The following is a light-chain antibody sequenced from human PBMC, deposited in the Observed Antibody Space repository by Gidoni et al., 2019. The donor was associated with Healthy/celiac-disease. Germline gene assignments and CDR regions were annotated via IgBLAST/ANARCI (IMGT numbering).Light chain of an antibody. V-gene: IGLV1-44*01. Sequence: SVLTQPPSASGTPGQTITISCSESTSNIGSNPVNWYQHIPGASHKLLIYSNSQRPSGVPDRFSGSKSGTSASLAISDLQSEDEADYYCATWVDRLNGLTFGGGTKLTVL. CDR1: TSNIGSNP. CDR2: SNS. J-gene: IGLJ2*01. CDR3: ATWVDRLNGLT.